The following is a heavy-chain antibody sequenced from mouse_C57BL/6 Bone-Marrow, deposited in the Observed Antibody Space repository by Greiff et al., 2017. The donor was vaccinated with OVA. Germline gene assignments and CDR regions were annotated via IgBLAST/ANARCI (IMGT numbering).Heavy chain of an antibody. V-gene: IGHV1-64*01. CDR1: GYTFTSYW. J-gene: IGHJ3*01. CDR3: ARGGTVVGPPWFAY. Sequence: QVQLKQPGAELVKPGASVKLSCKASGYTFTSYWMHWVKQRPGQGLEWIGMIHPNSGSTNYNEKFKSKATLTVDKSSSTAYMQLSSLTSEDSAVYYWARGGTVVGPPWFAYWGQGTLVTVSA. D-gene: IGHD1-1*01. CDR2: IHPNSGST.